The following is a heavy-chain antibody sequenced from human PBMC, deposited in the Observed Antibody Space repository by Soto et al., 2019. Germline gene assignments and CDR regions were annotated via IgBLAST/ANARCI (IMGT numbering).Heavy chain of an antibody. CDR2: IYYSGST. D-gene: IGHD4-17*01. CDR3: ARAQYGDPNYYYYYGMDV. Sequence: SETLSLTCTVSGGFISSSTNYWGWIRQPPGKGLESIGTIYYSGSTSYNPSLESRLTISVDTSKNQFSLKLSSVTAADTAVYYCARAQYGDPNYYYYYGMDVWGQGTTVTVSS. V-gene: IGHV4-39*07. CDR1: GGFISSSTNY. J-gene: IGHJ6*02.